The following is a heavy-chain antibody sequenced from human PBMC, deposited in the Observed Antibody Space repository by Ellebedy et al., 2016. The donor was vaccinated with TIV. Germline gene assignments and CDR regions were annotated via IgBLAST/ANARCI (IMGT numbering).Heavy chain of an antibody. Sequence: GGSLRLXXAASGFTFSSYAMSWVRQAPGKGLKWVSAISGSGGGTYYADSVKGRFTISRDNSENTLYLQMNSLRAEDTAVYYCAKGGLVGATIADYWGQGTLVTVSS. CDR3: AKGGLVGATIADY. D-gene: IGHD1-26*01. V-gene: IGHV3-23*01. J-gene: IGHJ4*02. CDR1: GFTFSSYA. CDR2: ISGSGGGT.